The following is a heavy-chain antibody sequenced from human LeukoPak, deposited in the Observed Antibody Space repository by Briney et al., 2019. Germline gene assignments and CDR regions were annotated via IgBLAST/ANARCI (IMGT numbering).Heavy chain of an antibody. CDR3: ARVGDTIYFDL. CDR2: INYSGRT. J-gene: IGHJ2*01. D-gene: IGHD1-26*01. CDR1: GGSISSHY. Sequence: PSETLSLTCTVSGGSISSHYWGWIRQPPGKGLEWIGYINYSGRTNYNPSLKSRVTISVDTSKNQFSLKLSSVTAADTAVYYCARVGDTIYFDLWGRGTLVTVSS. V-gene: IGHV4-59*11.